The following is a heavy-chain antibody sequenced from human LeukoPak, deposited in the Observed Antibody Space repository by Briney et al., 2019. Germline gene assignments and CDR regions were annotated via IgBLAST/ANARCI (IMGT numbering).Heavy chain of an antibody. D-gene: IGHD3-10*01. CDR1: GFTFSAYY. J-gene: IGHJ6*04. CDR3: AATPRLPRGFGESSGGTDV. Sequence: PGGSLRLSCAAAGFTFSAYYMSWIRQAPGKGLEWVSDISSSGSTIYYADSVKGRFTISRDNAKNSLYLQMNSLRAEDTAVYYCAATPRLPRGFGESSGGTDVWGKGTTVTVSS. V-gene: IGHV3-11*01. CDR2: ISSSGSTI.